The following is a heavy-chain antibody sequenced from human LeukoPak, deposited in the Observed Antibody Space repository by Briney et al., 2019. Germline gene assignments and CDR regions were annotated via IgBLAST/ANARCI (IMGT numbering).Heavy chain of an antibody. CDR3: ARGSSDYGMDV. D-gene: IGHD5/OR15-5a*01. CDR1: GFIFSSYS. Sequence: GGSLRLSCAASGFIFSSYSMNWVRQAPGKGLEWVSYISSSSSTIYYADSVKGRFTISRDNAKNSLYLQMNSLRAEDAAVYYCARGSSDYGMDVWGQGTTVTVSS. V-gene: IGHV3-48*04. CDR2: ISSSSSTI. J-gene: IGHJ6*02.